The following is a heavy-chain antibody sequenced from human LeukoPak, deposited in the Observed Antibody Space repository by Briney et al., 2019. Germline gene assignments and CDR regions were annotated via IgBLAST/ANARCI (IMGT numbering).Heavy chain of an antibody. J-gene: IGHJ6*03. V-gene: IGHV1-18*01. CDR1: AYTFTNYG. Sequence: ASVKVSCKASAYTFTNYGISWVRQAPGQGLEWMGWISAYSGHTKYVQRLQGRVTMTTDTSTSTVYMELRSLRSDDTAVYYCARVTYYDPHNNMDVWGKGTTVTVSS. CDR3: ARVTYYDPHNNMDV. CDR2: ISAYSGHT. D-gene: IGHD3-3*01.